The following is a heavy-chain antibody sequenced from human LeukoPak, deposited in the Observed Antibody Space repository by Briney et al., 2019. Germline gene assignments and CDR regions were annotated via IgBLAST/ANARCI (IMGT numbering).Heavy chain of an antibody. CDR1: EGAFSS. V-gene: IGHV1-69*05. D-gene: IGHD4-23*01. Sequence: SVKVSCKSSEGAFSSSWVRQAPGQGLEWMGGIIPIFGTPNYAQKFQGRVMFTTDESTNTVYMELNSLRSEDTAVYYCARVDGGNSDWNFDLWGRGTLVTVSS. J-gene: IGHJ2*01. CDR3: ARVDGGNSDWNFDL. CDR2: IIPIFGTP.